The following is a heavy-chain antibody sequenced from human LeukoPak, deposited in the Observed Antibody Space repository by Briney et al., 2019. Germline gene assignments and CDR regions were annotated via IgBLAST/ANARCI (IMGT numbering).Heavy chain of an antibody. J-gene: IGHJ4*02. CDR2: INHSGST. CDR3: ARGLKTYYYDSSGYGGLGY. Sequence: SETLSLTCAVYGGSFSGYYWSWIRQPPGKGLEWIGEINHSGSTNYNPSLKSRVTISVDTSKNQFSLKLSSVTAADTAVYYCARGLKTYYYDSSGYGGLGYWGQGTLVTVSS. V-gene: IGHV4-34*01. CDR1: GGSFSGYY. D-gene: IGHD3-22*01.